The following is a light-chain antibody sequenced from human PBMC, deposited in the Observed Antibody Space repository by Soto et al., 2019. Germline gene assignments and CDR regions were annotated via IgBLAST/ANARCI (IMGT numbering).Light chain of an antibody. CDR2: GAS. CDR3: QHYGSSPWT. Sequence: ETVLTQSPGTLSLSPGERATLSCRASQTIRSNYLAWYRQTPGQAPRLLIYGASNRATGIADRFSGSGSGTDFTLIISRLEPEDFALYYGQHYGSSPWTFGQGTKVEIK. J-gene: IGKJ1*01. V-gene: IGKV3-20*01. CDR1: QTIRSNY.